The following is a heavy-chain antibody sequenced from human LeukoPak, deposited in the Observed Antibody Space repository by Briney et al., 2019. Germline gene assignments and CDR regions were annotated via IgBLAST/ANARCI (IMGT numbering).Heavy chain of an antibody. Sequence: SETLSLTCTVSGGSISSSSYYWGWIRQPPGKGLEWIGSIYFRGSTYYNPSLKSRVTISVDTSKSQFSLKLSSVTAADTAVYYCARLGYSSGNWFDPWGQGTLVTVSS. CDR3: ARLGYSSGNWFDP. CDR1: GGSISSSSYY. V-gene: IGHV4-39*01. D-gene: IGHD6-19*01. CDR2: IYFRGST. J-gene: IGHJ5*02.